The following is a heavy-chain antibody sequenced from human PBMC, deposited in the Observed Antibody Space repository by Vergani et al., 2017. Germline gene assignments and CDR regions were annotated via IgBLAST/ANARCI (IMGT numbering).Heavy chain of an antibody. J-gene: IGHJ6*02. CDR1: GFTFNKYA. CDR2: ISGSGGIT. CDR3: AKDEVLYCGGDCYYGMDV. Sequence: EVQLLESGGGLVQPGGSLRLSCAASGFTFNKYAMSWVRQAPGKGLEWVSAISGSGGITYNADSVKGRFTISRDNSKNTLYLQMNSLRAEDTAGYYCAKDEVLYCGGDCYYGMDVWGQGTTVTVSS. D-gene: IGHD2-21*01. V-gene: IGHV3-23*01.